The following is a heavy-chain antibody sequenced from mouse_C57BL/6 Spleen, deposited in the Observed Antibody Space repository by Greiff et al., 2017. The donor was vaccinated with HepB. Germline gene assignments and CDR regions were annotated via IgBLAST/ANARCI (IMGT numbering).Heavy chain of an antibody. D-gene: IGHD1-1*01. CDR1: GYTFTDYN. CDR2: INPNNGGT. Sequence: DVKLVESGPELVKPGASVKMSCKASGYTFTDYNMHWVKQSHGKSLEWIGYINPNNGGTSYNQKFKGKATLTVNKSSSTAYMELRSLTSEDSAVYYCARGDYYGSSSDYWGQGTTLTVSS. V-gene: IGHV1-22*01. J-gene: IGHJ2*01. CDR3: ARGDYYGSSSDY.